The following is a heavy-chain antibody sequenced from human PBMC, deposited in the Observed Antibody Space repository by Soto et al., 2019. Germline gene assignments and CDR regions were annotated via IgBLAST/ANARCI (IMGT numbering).Heavy chain of an antibody. D-gene: IGHD4-4*01. CDR1: GFPFNNYA. Sequence: EVQLLESGGGLVQPGGSLRLSCAGSGFPFNNYAINWVRQGPGKGLEWVAASTGPGGSTYNEDSVKGRFTVSRDNYKKTVYLQLDGLRADDTAVYYCGKGHSDYQGDYTSHGMDIWGQGTTVTVSS. CDR2: STGPGGST. V-gene: IGHV3-23*01. CDR3: GKGHSDYQGDYTSHGMDI. J-gene: IGHJ6*02.